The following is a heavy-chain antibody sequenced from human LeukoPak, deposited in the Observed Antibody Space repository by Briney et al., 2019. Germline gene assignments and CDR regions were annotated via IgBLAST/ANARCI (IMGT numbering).Heavy chain of an antibody. D-gene: IGHD2-21*01. CDR2: ISWSSGTI. Sequence: PGRSLRLSCAASGFIFDDYAMHWVRQAPGKGLEWVSGISWSSGTIGYADSVKGRFTISRDNSKKTLYLQMDSLRAEDTAVYYCAKGDVLSYCGGDCYFHHWGQGTRVTVSS. CDR1: GFIFDDYA. J-gene: IGHJ4*02. V-gene: IGHV3-9*01. CDR3: AKGDVLSYCGGDCYFHH.